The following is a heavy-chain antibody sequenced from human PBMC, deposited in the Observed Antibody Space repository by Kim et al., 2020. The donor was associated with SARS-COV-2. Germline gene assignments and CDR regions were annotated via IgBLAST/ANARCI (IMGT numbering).Heavy chain of an antibody. V-gene: IGHV5-51*01. J-gene: IGHJ3*02. CDR1: GYSFTSYW. CDR3: ARQLDTAMVGAHDAFDI. Sequence: GESLKISCKGSGYSFTSYWIGWVRQMPGKGLEWMGIIYPGDSDTRYSPSFQGQVTISADKSISTAYLQWSSLKASDTAMYYCARQLDTAMVGAHDAFDIWGQGTMVTVSS. CDR2: IYPGDSDT. D-gene: IGHD5-18*01.